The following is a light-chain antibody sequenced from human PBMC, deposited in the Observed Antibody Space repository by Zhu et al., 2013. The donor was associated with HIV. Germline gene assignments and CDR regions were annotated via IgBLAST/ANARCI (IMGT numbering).Light chain of an antibody. CDR3: CSYAGGYAGTSTWV. CDR2: EVN. CDR1: TSDVGAYTL. J-gene: IGLJ3*02. V-gene: IGLV2-23*02. Sequence: QSALTQPASVSESPGQSITISCTGTTSDVGAYTLVSWYQQHPGQAPKLIIYEVNKRPSGVSLRFSGSRSGNTASLTISGLQAEDEADYYCCSYAGGYAGTSTWVFGGGTKLTVL.